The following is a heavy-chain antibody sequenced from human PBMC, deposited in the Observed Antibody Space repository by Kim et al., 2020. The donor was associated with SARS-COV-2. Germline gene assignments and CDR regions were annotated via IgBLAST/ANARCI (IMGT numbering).Heavy chain of an antibody. J-gene: IGHJ6*02. Sequence: TLSLTCAISGDSVSSNSAAWNWIRQSPSRGLEWLGRTYYRSKWYNDYAVSVKSRITINPDTSKNQFSLQLNSVTPEDTAVYYCAREEVPAAMWSYYYYGMDVWGQGTTVTVSS. CDR1: GDSVSSNSAA. V-gene: IGHV6-1*01. D-gene: IGHD2-2*01. CDR2: TYYRSKWYN. CDR3: AREEVPAAMWSYYYYGMDV.